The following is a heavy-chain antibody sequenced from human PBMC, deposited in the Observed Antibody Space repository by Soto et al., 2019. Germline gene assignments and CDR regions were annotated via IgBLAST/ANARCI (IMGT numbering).Heavy chain of an antibody. J-gene: IGHJ6*02. Sequence: ASVKVSCKASGYTFSHYGIGWVRQAPGQGLEWMGWISAYNGNRHYAERLQGRITMTTNTSASTADMELRSLSSDDTAVYFCARGGQECSNTGCGYIYDGMDVWGQGTTVTVSS. V-gene: IGHV1-18*01. CDR2: ISAYNGNR. CDR3: ARGGQECSNTGCGYIYDGMDV. D-gene: IGHD2-2*01. CDR1: GYTFSHYG.